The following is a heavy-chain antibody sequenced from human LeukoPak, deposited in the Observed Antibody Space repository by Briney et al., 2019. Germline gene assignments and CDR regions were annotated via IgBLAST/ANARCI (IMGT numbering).Heavy chain of an antibody. CDR3: LVTTRSRGFDY. CDR2: IRQDGSVQ. CDR1: GFTFSSYW. V-gene: IGHV3-7*01. Sequence: GGPLRLSCAASGFTFSSYWMSWVRQAPGKGLEWVANIRQDGSVQNYVDSVKGRFTISRDNPKNSVYLQMSSLRAEDTAVYYCLVTTRSRGFDYWGQGTLVAVSS. J-gene: IGHJ4*02. D-gene: IGHD1/OR15-1a*01.